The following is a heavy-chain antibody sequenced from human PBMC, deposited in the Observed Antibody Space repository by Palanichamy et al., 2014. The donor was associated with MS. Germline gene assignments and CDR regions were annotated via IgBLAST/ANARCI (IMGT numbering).Heavy chain of an antibody. CDR1: GYTFTSYP. J-gene: IGHJ2*01. D-gene: IGHD6-13*01. V-gene: IGHV1-3*01. CDR2: INAGNGNT. Sequence: QVQLVQSGAEVKKPGASVKVSCKASGYTFTSYPMDWVRQAPGQRLEWMGWINAGNGNTKYSQKFQGRVTITRDTSASTAYMELSSLRSEDTAIYYCARNRAAAGMGWYFDLWGRGTLVTVSS. CDR3: ARNRAAAGMGWYFDL.